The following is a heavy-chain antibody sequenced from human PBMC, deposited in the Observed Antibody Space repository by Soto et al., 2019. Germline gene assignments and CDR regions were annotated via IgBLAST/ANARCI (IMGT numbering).Heavy chain of an antibody. CDR2: ISYDGSNK. CDR3: ARSIAAAGTDFQH. D-gene: IGHD6-13*01. J-gene: IGHJ1*01. CDR1: GFTFSSYA. V-gene: IGHV3-30*04. Sequence: GGSLRLSCAASGFTFSSYAMHWVRQAPGKGLEWVAVISYDGSNKYYADSVKGRFTISRDNSKNTLYLQMNSLRAEDTAVYYCARSIAAAGTDFQHWGQGTLVTVSS.